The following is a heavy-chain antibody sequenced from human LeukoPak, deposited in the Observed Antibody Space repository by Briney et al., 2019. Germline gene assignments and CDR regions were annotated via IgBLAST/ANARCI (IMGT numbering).Heavy chain of an antibody. CDR1: GDTLTELS. D-gene: IGHD1-14*01. Sequence: ASVKVSCNVSGDTLTELSMHWVRQAPGKGLEWMGNFDPENGETIYAKKFQGRVTMTEDTSIDTAYMELSSLRSDDTAVYYCATPSQEGPGFYYYGIDVWGQGTSVTVSS. J-gene: IGHJ6*02. CDR3: ATPSQEGPGFYYYGIDV. V-gene: IGHV1-24*01. CDR2: FDPENGET.